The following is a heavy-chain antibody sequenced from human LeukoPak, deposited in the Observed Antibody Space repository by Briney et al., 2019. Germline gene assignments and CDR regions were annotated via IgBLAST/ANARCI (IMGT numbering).Heavy chain of an antibody. CDR2: MIPIFGTA. J-gene: IGHJ4*02. CDR1: AGTLSSDA. D-gene: IGHD3-22*01. CDR3: ATQYYYDSSGDY. V-gene: IGHV1-69*05. Sequence: SVKVSCKASAGTLSSDAISWVRQAPGQGIEWMGGMIPIFGTANYVQKFKGRVTITTDESTSTAYMELSSLRSEDTAVYYCATQYYYDSSGDYWGQGTLVTVSS.